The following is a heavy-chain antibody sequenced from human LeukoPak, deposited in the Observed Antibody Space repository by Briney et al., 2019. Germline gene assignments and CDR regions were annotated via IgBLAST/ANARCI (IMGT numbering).Heavy chain of an antibody. V-gene: IGHV4-30-4*08. CDR2: IYYSGST. CDR1: GDSISSSSHY. CDR3: AKGILWGYFDY. Sequence: PSETLSLTCTVSGDSISSSSHYWGWIRQPPGKGPEWIGYIYYSGSTYYNPSLKSRVTISVDTSKNQFSLKLSSVTAADTAVYYCAKGILWGYFDYWGQGTLVTVSS. J-gene: IGHJ4*02. D-gene: IGHD3-16*01.